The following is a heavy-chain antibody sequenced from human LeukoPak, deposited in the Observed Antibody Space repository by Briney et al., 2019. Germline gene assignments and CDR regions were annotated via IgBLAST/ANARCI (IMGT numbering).Heavy chain of an antibody. CDR2: IISSSTYI. J-gene: IGHJ6*02. CDR1: GFTFSRYS. D-gene: IGHD4-23*01. CDR3: ARAPADYGGNYYYAMDV. Sequence: GGSLRLSCAASGFTFSRYSMNCVRQAPGKGLEWVSSIISSSTYIYYADSVKGRFTISRDNAKNSLYPQMNSLRAEDTAVYYCARAPADYGGNYYYAMDVWGQGTTVTVSS. V-gene: IGHV3-21*01.